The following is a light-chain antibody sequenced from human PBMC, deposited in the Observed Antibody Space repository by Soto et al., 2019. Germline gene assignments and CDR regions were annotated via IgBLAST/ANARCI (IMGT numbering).Light chain of an antibody. V-gene: IGKV1-5*01. CDR2: DVS. CDR1: QTISSW. Sequence: DIQMTQSPSTLSAPVGDRVTITCRASQTISSWLAWYQQKPGKAPKLLIYDVSTLGSGVPSRFSGSGSGTDFTLTISSLQPDDFATYYCQQSNTFWTFGQGTKVEIK. J-gene: IGKJ1*01. CDR3: QQSNTFWT.